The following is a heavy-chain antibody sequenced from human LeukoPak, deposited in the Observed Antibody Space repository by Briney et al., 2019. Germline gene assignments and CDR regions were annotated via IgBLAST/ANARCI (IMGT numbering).Heavy chain of an antibody. CDR1: GFTFSSYA. D-gene: IGHD3-9*01. J-gene: IGHJ4*02. CDR2: ISGSGGST. Sequence: GGSLRLSCAASGFTFSSYAMSRVPQAPGKGLEWVSAISGSGGSTYYADSVKGRFTISRDNSKNTLYLQMNSLRAEDTAVYYCAKCSTGYSLWYWGQGTLVTVSS. V-gene: IGHV3-23*01. CDR3: AKCSTGYSLWY.